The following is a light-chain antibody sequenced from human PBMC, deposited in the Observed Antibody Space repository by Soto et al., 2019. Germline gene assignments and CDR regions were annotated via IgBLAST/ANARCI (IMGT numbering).Light chain of an antibody. V-gene: IGLV2-14*01. J-gene: IGLJ1*01. CDR3: SSSTSGSTPCL. CDR2: DVI. CDR1: SSDVGGYNY. Sequence: QSALTQPASVSGSPGQSITISCTGTSSDVGGYNYVSWYQQHPGKAPKLIIYDVINRPSGVSNRFSGSKSGNTASLTISGLHDEDEADYYCSSSTSGSTPCLFGTGTKLTVL.